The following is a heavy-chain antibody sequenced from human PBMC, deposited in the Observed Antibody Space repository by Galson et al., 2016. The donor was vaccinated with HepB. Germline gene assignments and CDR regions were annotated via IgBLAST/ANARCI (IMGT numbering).Heavy chain of an antibody. Sequence: SLRLSCADSGFIFRSHAMNWVRQAPGNGLERLAVISNDRSNKYFADSVKGRFTTYRDNYKNPVSLQMNSLRVDDTAVFYCAREASYVNVLDHWGQGTLVTVSS. J-gene: IGHJ4*02. D-gene: IGHD5-18*01. CDR3: AREASYVNVLDH. CDR2: ISNDRSNK. CDR1: GFIFRSHA. V-gene: IGHV3-30-3*01.